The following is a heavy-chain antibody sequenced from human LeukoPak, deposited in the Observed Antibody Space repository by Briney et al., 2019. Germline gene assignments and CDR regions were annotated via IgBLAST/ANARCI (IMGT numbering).Heavy chain of an antibody. V-gene: IGHV1-24*01. D-gene: IGHD4-11*01. CDR3: ATAYTVTTIPRFDY. CDR2: FDPEDGET. J-gene: IGHJ4*02. Sequence: GASVKVSCKVSGYTLTELSMHWVRQAPGKGLEWMGGFDPEDGETIYARKFQGRVTMTEDTSTDTAYMELSSLRSEDTAVYYCATAYTVTTIPRFDYWGQGTLVTVSS. CDR1: GYTLTELS.